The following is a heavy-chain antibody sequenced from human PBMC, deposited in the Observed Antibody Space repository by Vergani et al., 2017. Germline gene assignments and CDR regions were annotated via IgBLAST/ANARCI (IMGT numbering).Heavy chain of an antibody. Sequence: VQLVESGGGLVKPGGSLRLSCAASGFTFSSYAISWVRQAPGQGLEWMGGIIPIFGTANYAQKFQGRVTITADESTSTAYMELSSLRSEDTAVDYCAGTYSSSSIVSAPGYWGQGTLVTVSS. CDR2: IIPIFGTA. V-gene: IGHV1-69*01. J-gene: IGHJ4*02. D-gene: IGHD6-6*01. CDR3: AGTYSSSSIVSAPGY. CDR1: GFTFSSYA.